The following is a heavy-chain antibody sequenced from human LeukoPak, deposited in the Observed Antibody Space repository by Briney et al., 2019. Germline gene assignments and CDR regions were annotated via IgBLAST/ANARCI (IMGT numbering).Heavy chain of an antibody. D-gene: IGHD1-7*01. Sequence: ASVKVSCKASGYSFTDYYIHWARQATGQGLEWMGWMNPNSGNTGYAQKFQGRVTMTRNTSISTAYMELSSLRSEDTAVYYCARESGSWNYGDGLFDPWGQGTLVTVSS. CDR1: GYSFTDYY. CDR3: ARESGSWNYGDGLFDP. V-gene: IGHV1-8*02. CDR2: MNPNSGNT. J-gene: IGHJ5*02.